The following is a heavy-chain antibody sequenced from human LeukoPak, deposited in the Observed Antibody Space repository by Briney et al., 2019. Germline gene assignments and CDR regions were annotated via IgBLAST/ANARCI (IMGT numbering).Heavy chain of an antibody. CDR2: INHSGST. V-gene: IGHV4-34*01. J-gene: IGHJ4*02. D-gene: IGHD4-11*01. CDR3: ARQSYYSNPFDY. CDR1: GGSFSGYY. Sequence: SETLSLTCAVYGGSFSGYYWSWIRQPPGKGLEWIGEINHSGSTNYNPSLKGRVTISVDTSKNQFSLKLSSVTAADTAVYYCARQSYYSNPFDYWGQGTLVTVSS.